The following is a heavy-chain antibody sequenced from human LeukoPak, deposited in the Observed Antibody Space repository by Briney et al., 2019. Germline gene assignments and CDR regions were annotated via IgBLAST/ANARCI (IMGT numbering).Heavy chain of an antibody. Sequence: GGSLRLSFAASGFTFRTYGMHWVRQAPGKGLEWMSFVRDDGSTKYYADPVKGRFTISRDNSKSTLYLQMNSLRAEDTAVYFCARTVSSSWGFFDSWGQGTLVTVSS. CDR2: VRDDGSTK. V-gene: IGHV3-30*02. CDR3: ARTVSSSWGFFDS. J-gene: IGHJ4*02. CDR1: GFTFRTYG. D-gene: IGHD6-6*01.